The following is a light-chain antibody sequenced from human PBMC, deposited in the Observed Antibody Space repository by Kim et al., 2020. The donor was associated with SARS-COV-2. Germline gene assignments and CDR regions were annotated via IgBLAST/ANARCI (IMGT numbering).Light chain of an antibody. J-gene: IGLJ3*02. CDR1: SSDVGGYNY. V-gene: IGLV2-14*03. CDR3: TSYTSSNTWV. Sequence: QSALTQPASVSGSPGQSITISCTGTSSDVGGYNYVSWYQQHPGKAPKLMIFDVFNLPSGVSNRFSGSKSGNTASLTISGLQAEDEADYSCTSYTSSNTWVFGGGTQLTVL. CDR2: DVF.